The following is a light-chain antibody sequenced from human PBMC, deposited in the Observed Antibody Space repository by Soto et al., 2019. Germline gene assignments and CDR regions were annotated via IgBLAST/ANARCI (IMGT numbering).Light chain of an antibody. J-gene: IGKJ4*01. V-gene: IGKV3-15*01. CDR1: QSVSSN. CDR2: GAS. Sequence: EIVMTQSPATLSVSPGERATLSCSASQSVSSNLAWYQQKPGQAPRLLIYGASTRATGIPARFSCSGSGTEVTLTSSSLQYEDFAVYYCQQYNNWPLTFGGGTNVEIK. CDR3: QQYNNWPLT.